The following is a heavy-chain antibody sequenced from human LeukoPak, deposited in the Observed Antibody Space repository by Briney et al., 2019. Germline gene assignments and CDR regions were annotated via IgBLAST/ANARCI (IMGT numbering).Heavy chain of an antibody. V-gene: IGHV4-39*07. CDR2: IYYSGRT. CDR3: ASGLAGSGWYAYFDY. CDR1: GGSISSGDYY. Sequence: PSETLSLTCTVSGGSISSGDYYWSWIRQPPGKGLEWIGSIYYSGRTYYNPSLKSRVTISVDTSKNQFSLKLSSVTAADTAVYYCASGLAGSGWYAYFDYWGQGTLVTVSS. J-gene: IGHJ4*02. D-gene: IGHD6-19*01.